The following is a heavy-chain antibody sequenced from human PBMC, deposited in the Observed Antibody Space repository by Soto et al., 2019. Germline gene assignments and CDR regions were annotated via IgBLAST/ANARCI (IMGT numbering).Heavy chain of an antibody. CDR3: ARVYYGSGIIEY. CDR1: GGPISSSSYY. Sequence: SETLSLTCTVSGGPISSSSYYWGWIRQPPGKGLEWIGSIHYSGSTYYNPSLKSRVTISVDTSKNQFSLKLSSVTAADTAVYYCARVYYGSGIIEYWGQGTLVTVSS. J-gene: IGHJ4*02. CDR2: IHYSGST. V-gene: IGHV4-39*01. D-gene: IGHD3-10*01.